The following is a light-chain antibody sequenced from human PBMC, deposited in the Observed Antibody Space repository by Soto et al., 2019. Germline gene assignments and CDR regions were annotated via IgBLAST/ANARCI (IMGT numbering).Light chain of an antibody. CDR3: QQYNNWPPGKYT. V-gene: IGKV3-15*01. Sequence: EIMMTQSPATLSVSPGERATLSCRASQSVSSNLAWYQQQPGQAPRRLIYGASTRATGIPARFTGSGSGTEFTLTISSLQSEDFAVYYCQQYNNWPPGKYTFGQGTKLEIK. CDR1: QSVSSN. J-gene: IGKJ2*01. CDR2: GAS.